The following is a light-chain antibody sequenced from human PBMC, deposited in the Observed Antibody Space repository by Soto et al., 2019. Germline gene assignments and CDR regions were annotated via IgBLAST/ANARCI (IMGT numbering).Light chain of an antibody. Sequence: EIVLTQSPATLSLSPGERVTLSCRASQSVGSFLAWYQQKSGQTPRLLIYDASKRAPGIPARFSGSGSGTDFTPTISSLEPEDFAVYYCQHRSNWLGTFGPGTKVDIK. CDR1: QSVGSF. CDR2: DAS. V-gene: IGKV3-11*01. J-gene: IGKJ3*01. CDR3: QHRSNWLGT.